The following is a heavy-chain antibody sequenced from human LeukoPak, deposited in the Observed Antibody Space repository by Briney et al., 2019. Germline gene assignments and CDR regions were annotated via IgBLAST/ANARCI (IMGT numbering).Heavy chain of an antibody. CDR2: INHSGST. CDR3: ARDGPIAAALYYFDY. V-gene: IGHV4-34*01. CDR1: GGSFSGYY. D-gene: IGHD6-13*01. J-gene: IGHJ4*02. Sequence: SETLSLTCAVYGGSFSGYYWSWIRQPPGKGLEWIGEINHSGSTNYNPSLKSRVTISVDTSKNQFSLKLSSVTAADTAVYYCARDGPIAAALYYFDYWGQGTLVTVSS.